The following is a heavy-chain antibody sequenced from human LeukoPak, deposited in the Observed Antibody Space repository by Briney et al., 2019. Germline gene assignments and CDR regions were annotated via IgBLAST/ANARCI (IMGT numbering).Heavy chain of an antibody. CDR1: GYSIRSGYY. Sequence: SETLSLTCTVSGYSIRSGYYWGWIRQPPGKGLEWIGSISHSGSTHYNPSLKSRVTISVDTSKNQFSLKLSSVTAADTAVYYCAAEGGATSAFDVWGQGTMVTVSS. J-gene: IGHJ3*01. V-gene: IGHV4-38-2*02. CDR3: AAEGGATSAFDV. CDR2: ISHSGST. D-gene: IGHD1-26*01.